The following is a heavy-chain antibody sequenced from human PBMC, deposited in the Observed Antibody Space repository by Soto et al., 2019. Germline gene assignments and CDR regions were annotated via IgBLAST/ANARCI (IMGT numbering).Heavy chain of an antibody. CDR3: ATIREIGGPLDS. V-gene: IGHV4-28*05. J-gene: IGHJ4*02. CDR1: NSSINNWSW. Sequence: QVQLQESGPGLLKPSDTLSLTCDMSNSSINNWSWWGWIRQPPAKGLEWSGHISYSGHVSHDPSRQSRLTREVDTAKRQLSLRLTSVSAHDPALYYCATIREIGGPLDSWGQGILVTVA. CDR2: ISYSGHV. D-gene: IGHD1-26*01.